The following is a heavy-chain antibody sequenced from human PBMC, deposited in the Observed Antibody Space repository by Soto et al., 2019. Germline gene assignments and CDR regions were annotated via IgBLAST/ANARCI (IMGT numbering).Heavy chain of an antibody. D-gene: IGHD3-10*01. J-gene: IGHJ6*02. CDR1: GYTFTSYA. CDR3: ARDFVVLLWFGEPGDYYGMDV. V-gene: IGHV1-3*01. CDR2: INAGNGNT. Sequence: ASVKVSCKASGYTFTSYAMHWVRQAPGQRLEWMGWINAGNGNTKYSQKFQGRVTITRDTSASTAYMELSSLRSEDTAVYYCARDFVVLLWFGEPGDYYGMDVWGQGTTVTVSS.